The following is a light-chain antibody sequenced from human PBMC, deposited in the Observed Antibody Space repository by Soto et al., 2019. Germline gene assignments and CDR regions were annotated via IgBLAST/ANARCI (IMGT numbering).Light chain of an antibody. V-gene: IGKV3-11*01. CDR2: DAS. CDR1: QSVSSY. CDR3: QHRSILPWP. Sequence: PTTLSLSPGERATLSCMASQSVSSYLAWYQQKPGQAPRLLIYDASNRATGIPARFSGSGSGTDFTLTISSLEPEDFAVYYCQHRSILPWPFCHGSKADIK. J-gene: IGKJ3*01.